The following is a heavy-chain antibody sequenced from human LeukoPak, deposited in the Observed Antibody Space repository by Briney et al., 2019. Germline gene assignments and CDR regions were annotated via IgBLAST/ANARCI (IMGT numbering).Heavy chain of an antibody. J-gene: IGHJ3*02. CDR3: ARDLGIFFDAFDI. Sequence: GGSLRLSCAASGFTFSSYSMDWVRQAPGKGLEWVSYISSSSSTIYYADSVKGRFTISRDNAKNSLYLQMNSLRAEDTAVYYCARDLGIFFDAFDIWGQGTMVTVSS. CDR1: GFTFSSYS. CDR2: ISSSSSTI. D-gene: IGHD2-15*01. V-gene: IGHV3-48*01.